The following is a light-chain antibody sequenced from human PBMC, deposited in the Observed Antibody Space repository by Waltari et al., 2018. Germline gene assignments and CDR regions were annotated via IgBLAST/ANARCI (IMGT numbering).Light chain of an antibody. CDR2: GAS. CDR1: QSVSSN. CDR3: QQYNNWPPMYT. J-gene: IGKJ2*01. Sequence: EIVMTQSPATLSVSPGERATLSCRASQSVSSNLAGYQQKPGQAPRHLISGASTRATGIPARFSGSGSGTEFTLTISSMQSEDFAVYYCQQYNNWPPMYTFGQGTKLEIK. V-gene: IGKV3-15*01.